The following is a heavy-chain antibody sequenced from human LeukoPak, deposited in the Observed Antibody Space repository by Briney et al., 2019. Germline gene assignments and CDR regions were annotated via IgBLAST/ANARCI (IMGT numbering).Heavy chain of an antibody. D-gene: IGHD5-18*01. CDR2: INPNSGGT. V-gene: IGHV1-2*02. Sequence: ASVKVSCKASGYTFTGYYMHWVRQAPGQGLEWMGWINPNSGGTNYAQKSQGRVTMTRDTSISTAYMELSRLRSDDTAVYYCARVSAIQLWLYYFDYWGQGTLVTVSS. CDR3: ARVSAIQLWLYYFDY. J-gene: IGHJ4*02. CDR1: GYTFTGYY.